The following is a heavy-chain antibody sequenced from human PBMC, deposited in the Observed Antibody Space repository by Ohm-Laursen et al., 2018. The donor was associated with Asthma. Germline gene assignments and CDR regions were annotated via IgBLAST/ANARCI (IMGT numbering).Heavy chain of an antibody. J-gene: IGHJ4*02. D-gene: IGHD6-13*01. CDR1: GGTFSSYA. Sequence: SSVKVSCKASGGTFSSYAISWVRQAPGQGLEWMGGIIPIFGTANYAQKFQGRVTITADESTSTAYMELSSLRAEDTAVYYCARIIAAAGTGFDYWGQGTLVTVSS. V-gene: IGHV1-69*01. CDR3: ARIIAAAGTGFDY. CDR2: IIPIFGTA.